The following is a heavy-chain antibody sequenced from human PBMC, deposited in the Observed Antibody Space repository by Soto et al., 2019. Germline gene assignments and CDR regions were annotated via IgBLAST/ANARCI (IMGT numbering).Heavy chain of an antibody. CDR2: IEDRGIT. D-gene: IGHD3-10*01. V-gene: IGHV4-4*02. J-gene: IGHJ4*02. CDR3: AGSGTYWITR. CDR1: GGSISTNW. Sequence: QVQLQESGPGLVKPSGTLSLNCDVSGGSISTNWWSWVRQSPGMGLEWLGEIEDRGITHYNPSLSSRVTISLVKSRNQSSLMLNSVTASDTAVYYCAGSGTYWITRWVQGTMVTVSS.